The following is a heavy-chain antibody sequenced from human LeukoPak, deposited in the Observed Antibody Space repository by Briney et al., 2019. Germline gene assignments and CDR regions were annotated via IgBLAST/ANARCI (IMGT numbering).Heavy chain of an antibody. CDR2: IYSGGST. J-gene: IGHJ5*02. CDR1: GFTFSNNA. D-gene: IGHD2-2*01. Sequence: GGSLRLSCAASGFTFSNNAMSWVRQAPGKGLEWVSVIYSGGSTYYADSVKGRFTIFRDNSKNTVYLQMNSLRAEDTAVYYCARASWRYCSSTSCYGNWFDPWGQGTLVTVSS. CDR3: ARASWRYCSSTSCYGNWFDP. V-gene: IGHV3-53*01.